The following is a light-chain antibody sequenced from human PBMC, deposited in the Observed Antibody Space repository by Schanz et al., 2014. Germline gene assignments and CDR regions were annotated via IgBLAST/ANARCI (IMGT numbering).Light chain of an antibody. CDR2: EGS. J-gene: IGLJ3*02. CDR1: SSDVGSYKF. Sequence: QSALTQPASVSGSPGQSISISCTGTSSDVGSYKFVSSYHHHPGKAPYLMIYEGSQWPSGVSSRLSGSKSGNTASLTISGLQAEDEADYYCSSYTGSGTLWVFGGGTKLTVL. V-gene: IGLV2-14*02. CDR3: SSYTGSGTLWV.